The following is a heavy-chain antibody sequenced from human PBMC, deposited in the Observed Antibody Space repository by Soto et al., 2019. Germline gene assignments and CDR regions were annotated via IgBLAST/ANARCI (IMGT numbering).Heavy chain of an antibody. CDR3: ARGSSGFPYYFDY. D-gene: IGHD2-21*01. CDR2: IYHSGST. Sequence: SETLSLTCAVSGGSISSSNWWSWVRQPPGKGLEWIGEIYHSGSTNYDPSLKSRVTISVDKSKNQFSLKLSSVTAADTAVYYCARGSSGFPYYFDYWGQGTLVTVSS. J-gene: IGHJ4*02. CDR1: GGSISSSNW. V-gene: IGHV4-4*02.